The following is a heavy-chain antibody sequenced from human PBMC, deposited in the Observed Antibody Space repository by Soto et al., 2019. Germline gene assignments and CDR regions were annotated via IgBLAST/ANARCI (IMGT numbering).Heavy chain of an antibody. V-gene: IGHV1-3*04. CDR2: INTGNDNT. CDR1: GYTFTDYT. J-gene: IGHJ4*02. Sequence: QVQLLQSGAEVKQPGASVKVSCKASGYTFTDYTIHWARQAPGQRLEWMGWINTGNDNTKYSQEFQGRVTIARDTSATTADMELSGLRAEDTAVYYCARQAAAGNPGDYWGQGTLVTVSS. CDR3: ARQAAAGNPGDY. D-gene: IGHD6-13*01.